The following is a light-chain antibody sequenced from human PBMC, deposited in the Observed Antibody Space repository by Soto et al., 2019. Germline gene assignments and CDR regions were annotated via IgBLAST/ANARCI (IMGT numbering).Light chain of an antibody. V-gene: IGLV1-51*01. Sequence: QSVLTQPPSVSAAPGQKVTISCSGSSSNIGNNYVSWYQHLPGTAPKLLIYDNNQRPSGIPDRFSGSKSGTSATLGITGLQTGDEADYYCGTWDNSLSAVLFGGGTQLTVL. CDR2: DNN. J-gene: IGLJ2*01. CDR1: SSNIGNNY. CDR3: GTWDNSLSAVL.